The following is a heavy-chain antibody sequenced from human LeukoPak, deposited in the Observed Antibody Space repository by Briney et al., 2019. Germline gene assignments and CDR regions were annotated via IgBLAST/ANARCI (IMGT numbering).Heavy chain of an antibody. V-gene: IGHV1-18*01. CDR2: ISAYNGNT. CDR1: GCTFTSFG. D-gene: IGHD3/OR15-3a*01. J-gene: IGHJ4*02. CDR3: ARDLGLDTTMIFFDY. Sequence: ASVKVSCKASGCTFTSFGINWLRQAPAQGPEWMGWISAYNGNTNYVQHLQGRVTMNTDTSTNTADMALRSLTSDDTAVYYCARDLGLDTTMIFFDYWGQGTLVTVSS.